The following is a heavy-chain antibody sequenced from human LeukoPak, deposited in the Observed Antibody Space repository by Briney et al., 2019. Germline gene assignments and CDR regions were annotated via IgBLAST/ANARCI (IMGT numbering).Heavy chain of an antibody. CDR2: IIPIFGTA. Sequence: ASVKVSCKASGGTFSSYAISWVRQAPGQVLEWMGGIIPIFGTANYAQKFQGRVTITADESTSTAYMELSSLRSEDTAVYYCARDLGDIVVVPATDYYYYGMDVWGKGTTVTVSS. V-gene: IGHV1-69*13. D-gene: IGHD2-2*01. CDR1: GGTFSSYA. CDR3: ARDLGDIVVVPATDYYYYGMDV. J-gene: IGHJ6*04.